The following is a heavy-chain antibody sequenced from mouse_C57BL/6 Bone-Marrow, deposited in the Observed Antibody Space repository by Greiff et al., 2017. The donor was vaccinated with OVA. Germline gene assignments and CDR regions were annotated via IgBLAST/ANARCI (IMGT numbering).Heavy chain of an antibody. V-gene: IGHV1-26*01. Sequence: VQLQQSGPELVKPGASVKISCKASGYTFTDYYMNWVKQSHGKSLEWIGDINPNNGGTSYNQKFKGKATLTVDKSSSTAYMELRSLTSEDSAVYYCARYYYSNYGGYWGQGTTLTVSS. CDR3: ARYYYSNYGGY. J-gene: IGHJ2*01. D-gene: IGHD2-5*01. CDR1: GYTFTDYY. CDR2: INPNNGGT.